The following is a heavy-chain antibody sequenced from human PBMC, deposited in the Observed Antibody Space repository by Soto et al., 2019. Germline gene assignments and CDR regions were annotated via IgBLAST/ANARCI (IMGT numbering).Heavy chain of an antibody. V-gene: IGHV1-46*01. J-gene: IGHJ6*02. CDR1: GYTFTSYY. D-gene: IGHD2-21*02. CDR3: ARDNCGGDCYSLISRYYYGMDV. Sequence: ASVKVSCKASGYTFTSYYMHWVRQAPGQGLEWMGIINPSGGSTSYAQKFQGRVTMTRDTSTSTVYMELSSLRSEDTAVYYCARDNCGGDCYSLISRYYYGMDVWGQGTTVTVSS. CDR2: INPSGGST.